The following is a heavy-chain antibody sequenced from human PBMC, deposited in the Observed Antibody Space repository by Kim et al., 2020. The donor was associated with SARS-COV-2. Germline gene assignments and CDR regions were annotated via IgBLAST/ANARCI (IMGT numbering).Heavy chain of an antibody. D-gene: IGHD3-22*01. V-gene: IGHV3-7*05. CDR3: ARGPIVAAFDY. CDR1: GFTFSSYW. J-gene: IGHJ4*02. Sequence: GGSLRLSCAASGFTFSSYWMSWVRQAPGKGLEWVANIKQDGSEKYYVDSVKGRFTISRDNAKNSRYLQMNSLRAEDTAVYYCARGPIVAAFDYWGQGTLVTVSS. CDR2: IKQDGSEK.